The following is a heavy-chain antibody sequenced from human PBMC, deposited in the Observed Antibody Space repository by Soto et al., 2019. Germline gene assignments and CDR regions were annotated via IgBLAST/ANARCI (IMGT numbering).Heavy chain of an antibody. V-gene: IGHV3-72*01. D-gene: IGHD3-22*01. CDR2: TRNKANSYTT. Sequence: EVQLVESGGGLVQPGGSLRLSCAASGFTFSDHYMDWVRQAPGKGLEWVGRTRNKANSYTTEYAASVKGRFTISRDDSKNSLYLQMNSLKTEDTAVYYCVYYYYSSGYYYFDYWGQGTLVTVSS. CDR1: GFTFSDHY. CDR3: VYYYYSSGYYYFDY. J-gene: IGHJ4*02.